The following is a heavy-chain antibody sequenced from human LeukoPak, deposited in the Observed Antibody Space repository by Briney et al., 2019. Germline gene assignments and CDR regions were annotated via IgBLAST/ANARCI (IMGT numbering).Heavy chain of an antibody. CDR2: ISYDGSNK. CDR3: AKGLSSGYSGSDY. V-gene: IGHV3-30*04. D-gene: IGHD3-22*01. Sequence: GGSLRLSCAASGFTLSSYAMHWVRQAPGKGLEWVAVISYDGSNKYYADSVKGRFTISRDNSKNTLFLQMNSLRAEDTSVYHCAKGLSSGYSGSDYWGQGTLVTVSS. J-gene: IGHJ4*02. CDR1: GFTLSSYA.